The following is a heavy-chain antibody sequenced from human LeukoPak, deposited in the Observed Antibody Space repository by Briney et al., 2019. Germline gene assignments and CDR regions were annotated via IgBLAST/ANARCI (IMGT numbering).Heavy chain of an antibody. D-gene: IGHD2-2*01. CDR1: GFTFSSYG. J-gene: IGHJ3*02. Sequence: PGGSLRLSCAASGFTFSSYGMHWVRQAPGKGPEWVAFIRYDGSNKYYADSVKGRFTISRDNSKNTLYLQMNSLRAEDTAVYYRAKATSLYCSSTSCYVDAFDIWGQGTMVTVSS. V-gene: IGHV3-30*02. CDR3: AKATSLYCSSTSCYVDAFDI. CDR2: IRYDGSNK.